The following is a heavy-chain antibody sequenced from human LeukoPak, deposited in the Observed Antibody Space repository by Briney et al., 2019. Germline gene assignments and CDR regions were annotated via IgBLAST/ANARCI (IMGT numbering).Heavy chain of an antibody. CDR3: TTNFFGLFSLIDY. V-gene: IGHV3-15*01. CDR2: IKSKTDGGTT. CDR1: GFTFSNGW. D-gene: IGHD2-15*01. Sequence: GGSLRLSCAASGFTFSNGWMSWVRQAPRKGLEWVGRIKSKTDGGTTDYAAPVKRRFTISRDDSKNTLYLQMNSMKTEDTAVYYLTTNFFGLFSLIDYWGQGTL. J-gene: IGHJ4*02.